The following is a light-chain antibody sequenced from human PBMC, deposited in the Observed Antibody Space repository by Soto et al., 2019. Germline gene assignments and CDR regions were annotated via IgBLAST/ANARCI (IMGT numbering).Light chain of an antibody. CDR1: QTIDSW. CDR2: DAS. Sequence: DIGMTQSPSTRTACVGDRVTLTCRASQTIDSWLAWYQQKPGKAPKLLIYDASNLESGVPSRFSGSGSGTEFTLTISSLQPADVGIYYYQQYENYWTFGQGTKVAIK. CDR3: QQYENYWT. J-gene: IGKJ1*01. V-gene: IGKV1-5*01.